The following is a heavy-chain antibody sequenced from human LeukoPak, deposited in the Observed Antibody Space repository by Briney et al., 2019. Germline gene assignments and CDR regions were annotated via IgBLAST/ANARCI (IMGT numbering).Heavy chain of an antibody. CDR3: AKDGFDYGDPTGFDY. D-gene: IGHD4-17*01. V-gene: IGHV3-23*01. CDR1: GFTFSSYA. J-gene: IGHJ4*02. CDR2: ISGSGGST. Sequence: SGGSLRLSCAASGFTFSSYAMSWVRQAPGKGLEWVSAISGSGGSTYYADPVKGRFTISRDNSKNTLYLQMNSLRAEDTAVYYCAKDGFDYGDPTGFDYWGQGTLVTVSS.